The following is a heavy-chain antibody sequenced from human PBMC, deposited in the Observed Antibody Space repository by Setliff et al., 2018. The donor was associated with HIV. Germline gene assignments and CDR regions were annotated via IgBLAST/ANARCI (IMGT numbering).Heavy chain of an antibody. CDR2: IYPGDSQT. D-gene: IGHD3-10*01. J-gene: IGHJ4*02. CDR3: ARQTLWFRDLPGY. Sequence: PGESLTLSCKGSGYSFSNYWIGWLRQMPGKGLEWMEIIYPGDSQTRYSPSFQGQVTISAEKSISTAYLQWSSLKASDTAMYYCARQTLWFRDLPGYWGQGTLVTVSS. CDR1: GYSFSNYW. V-gene: IGHV5-51*01.